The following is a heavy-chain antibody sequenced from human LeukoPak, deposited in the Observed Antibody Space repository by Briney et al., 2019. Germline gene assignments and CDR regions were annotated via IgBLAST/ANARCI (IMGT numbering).Heavy chain of an antibody. D-gene: IGHD3-3*01. CDR2: INTDGSST. CDR3: ARSYDFWSGYYQINGAFDI. Sequence: GGSLRLSCAASGFTFSSYWMHWVRQAPGKGLVWVSRINTDGSSTSYADSVKGRFTISRDNAKNTLYLQMNSLRAEDTAVYYCARSYDFWSGYYQINGAFDIWGQGTMVTVSS. V-gene: IGHV3-74*01. J-gene: IGHJ3*02. CDR1: GFTFSSYW.